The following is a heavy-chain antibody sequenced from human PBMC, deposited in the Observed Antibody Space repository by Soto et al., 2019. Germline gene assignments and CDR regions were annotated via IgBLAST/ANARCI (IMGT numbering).Heavy chain of an antibody. J-gene: IGHJ5*02. CDR1: GYTFTSYD. D-gene: IGHD3-3*01. V-gene: IGHV1-8*01. Sequence: VASVKVSCKASGYTFTSYDINWVRQATGQGLEWMGWMNPNSGNTGYAQKFQGRVTMTRNTSISTAYMELSSLRSEDTAVYYCARGITYYDFWPANSSDPWGQGPLVTLAS. CDR3: ARGITYYDFWPANSSDP. CDR2: MNPNSGNT.